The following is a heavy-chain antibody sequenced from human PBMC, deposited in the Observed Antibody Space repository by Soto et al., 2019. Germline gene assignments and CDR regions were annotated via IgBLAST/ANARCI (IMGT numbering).Heavy chain of an antibody. CDR2: ISAYNGNT. V-gene: IGHV1-18*01. D-gene: IGHD6-19*01. CDR1: GYTFTRYG. Sequence: ASVTVSCQASGYTFTRYGISWVRQAPGQGLEWMGWISAYNGNTNYAQKLQGRVTMTTDTSTSTAYMELRSLRSDDTAVYYCARRYSSGWLMYWGQGTLVTVSS. CDR3: ARRYSSGWLMY. J-gene: IGHJ4*02.